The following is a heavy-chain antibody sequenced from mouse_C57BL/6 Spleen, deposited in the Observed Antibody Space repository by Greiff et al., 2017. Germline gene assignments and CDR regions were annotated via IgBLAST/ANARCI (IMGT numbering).Heavy chain of an antibody. D-gene: IGHD2-3*01. V-gene: IGHV1-4*01. CDR2: INPSSGYT. CDR3: ARSEDGFYSFAD. Sequence: QVQLQQSGAELARPGASVQMSCKASGYTFTSYTMHWVQQRPGQGLEWIGYINPSSGYTKYNQKFKDKATLTADKSSSTAYMQLSSLTSENSAVYYCARSEDGFYSFADWGPGTLVTVSA. J-gene: IGHJ3*01. CDR1: GYTFTSYT.